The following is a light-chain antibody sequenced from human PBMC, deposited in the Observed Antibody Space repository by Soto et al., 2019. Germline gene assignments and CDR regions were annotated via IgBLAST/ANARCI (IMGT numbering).Light chain of an antibody. J-gene: IGKJ2*01. CDR1: QSVSSSY. CDR3: QQYGRSPRT. Sequence: EIVLTQSPGTLSLSPGERATLSCRASQSVSSSYLAWYQQKPGQAPRLLIYGASGRATGIPDRFSGSGSGTDFTLTISRLEPEDFAVYYCQQYGRSPRTFGQGTKLEIK. V-gene: IGKV3-20*01. CDR2: GAS.